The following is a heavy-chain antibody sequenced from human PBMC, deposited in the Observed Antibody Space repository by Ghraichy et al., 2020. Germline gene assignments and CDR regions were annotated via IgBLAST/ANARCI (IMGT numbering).Heavy chain of an antibody. V-gene: IGHV4-39*01. CDR1: GGSISSSSYY. D-gene: IGHD3-3*01. CDR2: IYYSGST. J-gene: IGHJ5*02. CDR3: ARYNDDFWSGYYTP. Sequence: SQTLSLTCTVSGGSISSSSYYWGWIRQPPGKGLEWIGSIYYSGSTYYNPSLNSRVTISVDTSKNQFSLKLSSVTAADTAVYYCARYNDDFWSGYYTPWGQGNLVTVSS.